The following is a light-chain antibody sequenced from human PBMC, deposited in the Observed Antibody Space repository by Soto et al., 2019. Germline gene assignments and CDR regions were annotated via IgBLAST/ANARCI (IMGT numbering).Light chain of an antibody. Sequence: IQMTQSPSSLSASVGDRVTITCQASQDISNYLNWYQQKPGKAPKLLISDASRLETGVPSRFSGRGSGTDFTFTISSLQPEDTATYYCQQYHSLITFGRGTRLEIK. CDR1: QDISNY. J-gene: IGKJ5*01. V-gene: IGKV1-33*01. CDR2: DAS. CDR3: QQYHSLIT.